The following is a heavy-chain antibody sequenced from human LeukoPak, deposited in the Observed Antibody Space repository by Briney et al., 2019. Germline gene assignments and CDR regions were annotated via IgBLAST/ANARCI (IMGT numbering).Heavy chain of an antibody. V-gene: IGHV4-59*01. CDR1: GGSISPYY. CDR3: ARGPLSSRTTWTWFDP. J-gene: IGHJ5*02. Sequence: PLETLSLTCTVSGGSISPYYWTWIRQPPGKGLEWVGYIYYNGNTNYNPSLKSRITISVDTSKNQFSLRLKSVTAADTAVYYCARGPLSSRTTWTWFDPWGQGTLVTVSS. CDR2: IYYNGNT. D-gene: IGHD6-13*01.